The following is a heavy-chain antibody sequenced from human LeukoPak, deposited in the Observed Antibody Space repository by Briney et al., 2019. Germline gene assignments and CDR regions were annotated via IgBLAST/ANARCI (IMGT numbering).Heavy chain of an antibody. J-gene: IGHJ5*02. CDR3: ARDELAYCGGDCYPNRFDP. CDR2: IYYSGST. D-gene: IGHD2-21*01. V-gene: IGHV4-39*07. CDR1: GGSISSSSYY. Sequence: SETLSLTCTVSGGSISSSSYYWGWIRQPPGKGLEWIGSIYYSGSTYYNPSLKSRVTISVDTSKNQFSLKLSSVTAADTAVYYCARDELAYCGGDCYPNRFDPWGQGTLVTVSS.